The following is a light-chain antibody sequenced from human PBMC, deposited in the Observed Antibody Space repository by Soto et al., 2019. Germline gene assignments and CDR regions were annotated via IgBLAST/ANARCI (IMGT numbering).Light chain of an antibody. CDR3: QQLNSYLYT. CDR2: AAS. Sequence: DIQLTQSPSFLSASVGDRVTITCRASQGISSYLAWYQQKPGKAPKLLIYAASTLQSGVPSRFSGSGSGTEFTLTISSLQPEDFATYYCQQLNSYLYTFGQGTKLESK. CDR1: QGISSY. J-gene: IGKJ2*01. V-gene: IGKV1-9*01.